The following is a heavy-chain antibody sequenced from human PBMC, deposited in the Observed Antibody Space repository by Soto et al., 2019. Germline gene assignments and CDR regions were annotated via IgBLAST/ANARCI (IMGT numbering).Heavy chain of an antibody. J-gene: IGHJ4*02. V-gene: IGHV4-34*01. CDR1: GGSFSGYY. Sequence: QVQLQQWGAGLLKPSETLSLTCAVYGGSFSGYYWSWIRQPPGKGLEWIGEINHSGSTNYNPSLKSRVTISVDTSKNQFSLQLSSVTAADTAVYYCARAHDYGAYLTFDYWGQGTLVTVSS. CDR3: ARAHDYGAYLTFDY. CDR2: INHSGST. D-gene: IGHD4-17*01.